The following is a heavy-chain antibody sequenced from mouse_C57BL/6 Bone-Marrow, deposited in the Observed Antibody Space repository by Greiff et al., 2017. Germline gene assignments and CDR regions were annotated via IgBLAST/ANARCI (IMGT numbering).Heavy chain of an antibody. Sequence: QVQLQQPGTELVKPGASVKLSCKASGYNFTSYWMHWVKQRTGQGLEWIGNINPSNGGTNYNEKLKNKATMTVEKTSSTADMQLSSLTSEDSAVYYCARSSSYCYYYSMDYWGQGTSVTVSS. CDR3: ARSSSYCYYYSMDY. V-gene: IGHV1-53*01. CDR2: INPSNGGT. D-gene: IGHD1-1*01. J-gene: IGHJ4*01. CDR1: GYNFTSYW.